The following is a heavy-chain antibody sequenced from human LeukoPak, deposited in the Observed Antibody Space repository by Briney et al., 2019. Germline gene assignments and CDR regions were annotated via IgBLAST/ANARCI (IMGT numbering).Heavy chain of an antibody. V-gene: IGHV1-2*02. D-gene: IGHD3-16*01. Sequence: ASVKVSCKASGYTFTGYYMHWVRQAPGQGLEWMGWINPNSGGTNYAQKFQGRVTMTRDTSISTAYMEPSRLRSDDTAVYYCARVRGRGIRGPIDAFDIWGQGTMVTVSS. CDR1: GYTFTGYY. CDR3: ARVRGRGIRGPIDAFDI. J-gene: IGHJ3*02. CDR2: INPNSGGT.